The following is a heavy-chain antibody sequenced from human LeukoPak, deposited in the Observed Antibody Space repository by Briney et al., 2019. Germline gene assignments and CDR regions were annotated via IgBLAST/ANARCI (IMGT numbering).Heavy chain of an antibody. V-gene: IGHV3-7*01. Sequence: GGSLRLSCAASGFTFSSYGMNWVRQAPGKGLEWVANIKHDGSEKYYVDSVKGRFTISRDNVENSLYLQINSLRVEDTAIYYCARGGYSSSWFWVFWGQGTLVSVSS. CDR1: GFTFSSYG. CDR3: ARGGYSSSWFWVF. CDR2: IKHDGSEK. D-gene: IGHD6-13*01. J-gene: IGHJ4*02.